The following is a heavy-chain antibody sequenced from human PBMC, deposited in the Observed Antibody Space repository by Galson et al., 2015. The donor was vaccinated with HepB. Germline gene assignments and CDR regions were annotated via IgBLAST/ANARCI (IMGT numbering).Heavy chain of an antibody. CDR2: ISWNSGSI. CDR1: GFTFDDYA. CDR3: AKDMTSSWYVGWFDP. J-gene: IGHJ5*02. Sequence: SLRLSCAASGFTFDDYAMHWVRQAPGKGLEWVSGISWNSGSIGYADSVKGRFTISRDNAKNSLYLQMNSLRAEDTALYYCAKDMTSSWYVGWFDPWGQGTLVTVSS. V-gene: IGHV3-9*01. D-gene: IGHD6-13*01.